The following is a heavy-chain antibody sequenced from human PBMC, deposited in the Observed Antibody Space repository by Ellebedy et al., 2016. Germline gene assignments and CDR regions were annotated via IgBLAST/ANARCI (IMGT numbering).Heavy chain of an antibody. CDR1: GGSISSSSYY. J-gene: IGHJ4*02. CDR3: ARGPYDSGTYYHFDY. CDR2: IYYSGST. V-gene: IGHV4-39*01. D-gene: IGHD3-10*01. Sequence: SETLSLTXTVSGGSISSSSYYWGWIRQPPGKGLEWIGSIYYSGSTYYNPSLKSRVTISVDTSKNQFSLKLSSVTAADTAVYYCARGPYDSGTYYHFDYWGLGTLVTVSS.